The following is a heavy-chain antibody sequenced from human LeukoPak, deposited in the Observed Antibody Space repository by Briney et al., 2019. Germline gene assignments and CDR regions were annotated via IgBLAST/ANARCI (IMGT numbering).Heavy chain of an antibody. CDR3: ARGGSDCYTTSCQRNFDY. CDR1: GYTFTDYY. J-gene: IGHJ4*02. V-gene: IGHV1-2*02. D-gene: IGHD2-2*01. CDR2: INPHGIGT. Sequence: ASVKVSCKASGYTFTDYYFHWVRQAPGQGLEWLGWINPHGIGTTYAQKFRGRVTMTRDTSMNTDYLELSGLGADDTAVYYCARGGSDCYTTSCQRNFDYWGQGTLVTVSP.